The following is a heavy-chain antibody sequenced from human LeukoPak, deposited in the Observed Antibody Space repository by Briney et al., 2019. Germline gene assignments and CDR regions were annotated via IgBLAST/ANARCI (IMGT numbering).Heavy chain of an antibody. CDR1: GFTLSHYD. D-gene: IGHD2-15*01. CDR2: ISWNSGSI. Sequence: PGGSLRLSCAASGFTLSHYDMHWVRQVTGKGLEWVSGISWNSGSIGYADSVKGRFTISRDNAKNSLYLQMNSLRAEDTALYYCAIEKKGYCSGGSCYGFDYWGQGTLVTVSS. CDR3: AIEKKGYCSGGSCYGFDY. J-gene: IGHJ4*02. V-gene: IGHV3-9*01.